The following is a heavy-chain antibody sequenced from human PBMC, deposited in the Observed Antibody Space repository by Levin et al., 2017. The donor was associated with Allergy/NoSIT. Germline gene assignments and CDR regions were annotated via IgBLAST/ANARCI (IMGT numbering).Heavy chain of an antibody. J-gene: IGHJ4*02. Sequence: GSLRLSCAVYGGSFSGYFWSWIRQPPGKGLEWIGEINHSGTTSYNPSLKSRVTISIDTSKKQFSLKMTAVTAADTAVYYCARGPLSDYWGQGALVTVSS. CDR1: GGSFSGYF. CDR3: ARGPLSDY. CDR2: INHSGTT. V-gene: IGHV4-34*01.